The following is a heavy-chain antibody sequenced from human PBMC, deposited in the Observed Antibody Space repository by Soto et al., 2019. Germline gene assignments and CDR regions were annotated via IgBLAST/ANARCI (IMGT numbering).Heavy chain of an antibody. D-gene: IGHD3-9*01. Sequence: QVQLVQSGAEVKKPGSSVKVSCKASGGTFSSYAISWVRQAPGQGLEWMGGIIPIFGTANYAQKFQGRVTITADESTSTAYMELSSLRSEGTAVYYCARDSRYDILTGYYPLYYYGMDVWGQGTTVTVSS. CDR1: GGTFSSYA. J-gene: IGHJ6*02. V-gene: IGHV1-69*01. CDR2: IIPIFGTA. CDR3: ARDSRYDILTGYYPLYYYGMDV.